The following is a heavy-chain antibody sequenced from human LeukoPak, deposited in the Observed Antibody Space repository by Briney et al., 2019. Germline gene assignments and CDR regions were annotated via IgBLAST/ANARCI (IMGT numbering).Heavy chain of an antibody. Sequence: GGSLRLSCAACGFTFSRYWMSWVRQAPGKGLEWVANIKQDGSEKYYVDSVKGRFTISRDNAKNSLYLQMNSLRAEDTAVYYCAREAAAASWYFDYWGQGTLVTVSS. CDR2: IKQDGSEK. J-gene: IGHJ4*02. V-gene: IGHV3-7*01. CDR3: AREAAAASWYFDY. CDR1: GFTFSRYW. D-gene: IGHD6-13*01.